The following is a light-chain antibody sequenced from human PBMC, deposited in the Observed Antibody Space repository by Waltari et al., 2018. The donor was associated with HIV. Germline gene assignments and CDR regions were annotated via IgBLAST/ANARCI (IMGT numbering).Light chain of an antibody. Sequence: QSVLTQPPSVSAAPGQKVTISCSGSSSNIGKNYVSWYQQFPETAPKLLIYDNNKPTSGIPDRCSGSKSGTSATLGISGLQTGDEADYYCGTWDDSLSVVWVFGGGTKLTVL. V-gene: IGLV1-51*01. CDR3: GTWDDSLSVVWV. CDR1: SSNIGKNY. J-gene: IGLJ3*02. CDR2: DNN.